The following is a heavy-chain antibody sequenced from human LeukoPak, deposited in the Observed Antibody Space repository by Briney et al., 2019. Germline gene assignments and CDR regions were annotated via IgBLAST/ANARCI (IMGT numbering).Heavy chain of an antibody. D-gene: IGHD2-2*01. V-gene: IGHV3-30-3*01. J-gene: IGHJ4*02. CDR2: ISFDGSNK. CDR3: ARDPEYQLLYYFDY. Sequence: GGSLRLSCTASGFTFSSSAMHWVRQAPGYGLEWVAVISFDGSNKYYADSVKGRFTISRDNSKNTLYLQMNSLRAEDTAVYYCARDPEYQLLYYFDYWGQGTLVTVSS. CDR1: GFTFSSSA.